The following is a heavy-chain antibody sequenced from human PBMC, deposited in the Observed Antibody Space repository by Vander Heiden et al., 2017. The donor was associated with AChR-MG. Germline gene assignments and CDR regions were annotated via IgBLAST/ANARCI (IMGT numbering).Heavy chain of an antibody. V-gene: IGHV3-23*01. CDR3: ANRNLVGAQYWYFDL. Sequence: EVQLLESGGDLIQPGGSLRLSCEASGVTFSSDAMTWVRQATGKGLEWVSAISGSGDETFHAESLKGRFTISRDNSKNTLYLQMNSLRPEDTAVYYCANRNLVGAQYWYFDLWGRGTLVTVSS. D-gene: IGHD3-9*01. J-gene: IGHJ2*01. CDR2: ISGSGDET. CDR1: GVTFSSDA.